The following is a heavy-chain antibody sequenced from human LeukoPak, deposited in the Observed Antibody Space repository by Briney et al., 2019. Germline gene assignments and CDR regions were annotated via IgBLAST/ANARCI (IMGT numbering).Heavy chain of an antibody. CDR2: IRSKAYGGTT. V-gene: IGHV3-49*04. Sequence: QPGRSLRLSCTASGFTFGDYAMSWVRQAPGKGLEWVGFIRSKAYGGTTEYAASVKGRFTISRDDSKSIAYLQMNSLKTEDTAAYYCTRDTASWGYWGQGTLVTVSS. CDR1: GFTFGDYA. J-gene: IGHJ4*02. D-gene: IGHD7-27*01. CDR3: TRDTASWGY.